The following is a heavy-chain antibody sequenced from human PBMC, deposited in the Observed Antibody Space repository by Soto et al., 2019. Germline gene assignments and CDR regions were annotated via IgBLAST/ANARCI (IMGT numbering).Heavy chain of an antibody. CDR3: ARVAVAGTDYYYYGMDV. CDR1: GGTFSSYA. Sequence: QVQLVQSGAEVKKPGSSVKVSCKASGGTFSSYAISWVRQAPGQGLEWMGGIIPIFGTANYAQKFQGRVTITADESTSTAYMELSSLRSEDTAGYYCARVAVAGTDYYYYGMDVWGQGTTVTVSS. D-gene: IGHD6-19*01. J-gene: IGHJ6*02. CDR2: IIPIFGTA. V-gene: IGHV1-69*12.